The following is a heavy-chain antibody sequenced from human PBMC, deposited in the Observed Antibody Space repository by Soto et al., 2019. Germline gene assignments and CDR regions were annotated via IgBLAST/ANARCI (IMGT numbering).Heavy chain of an antibody. V-gene: IGHV3-74*01. J-gene: IGHJ4*02. CDR3: VRTSLVVAAATREDY. D-gene: IGHD2-15*01. CDR2: INSDGSST. CDR1: GFTFSSYW. Sequence: EVQLVESGGGLVQPGGSLRLSCAASGFTFSSYWMHWVRQAPGKELVWVSRINSDGSSTSYADSVNSRFTISRDNAKNTLYLQMNSLRAEDTAVYYCVRTSLVVAAATREDYWGQRTLVTVSS.